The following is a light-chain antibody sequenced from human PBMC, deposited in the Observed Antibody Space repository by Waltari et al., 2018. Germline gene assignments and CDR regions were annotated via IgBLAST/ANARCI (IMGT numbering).Light chain of an antibody. CDR1: SSDVGGYNY. Sequence: LTQPASVSGSPGQSITISCTGTSSDVGGYNYVSWYQQHPGKAPKLMIYDVSNRPSGVSNRFSGSKSGNTASLTISGLQAEDEADYYCSSYSSSSTYVVFGGGTKLTVL. J-gene: IGLJ2*01. CDR2: DVS. CDR3: SSYSSSSTYVV. V-gene: IGLV2-14*03.